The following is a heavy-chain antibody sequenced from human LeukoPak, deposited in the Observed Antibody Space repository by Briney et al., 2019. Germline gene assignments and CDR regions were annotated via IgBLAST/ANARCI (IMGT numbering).Heavy chain of an antibody. CDR2: ISYDGSNK. Sequence: GRSLRLSCAASGFTFSSYGMHWVRQAPGKGLEWVAVISYDGSNKYYADSVKGRFTISRDNSKNTLYLQMNSLRAEGTAVYYCAKALGIRYFDWFDAFDIWGQGTMVTVSS. D-gene: IGHD3-9*01. CDR1: GFTFSSYG. J-gene: IGHJ3*02. V-gene: IGHV3-30*18. CDR3: AKALGIRYFDWFDAFDI.